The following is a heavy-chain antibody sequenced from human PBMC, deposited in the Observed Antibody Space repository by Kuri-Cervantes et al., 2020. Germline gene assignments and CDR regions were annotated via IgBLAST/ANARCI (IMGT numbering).Heavy chain of an antibody. J-gene: IGHJ4*02. V-gene: IGHV3-53*05. CDR1: GFTVSSNY. D-gene: IGHD6-19*01. CDR2: IYSGGST. CDR3: AKGQWLVGFDY. Sequence: GESLKISCAASGFTVSSNYMSWVRQAPGKGLEWVSVIYSGGSTYYADSVKGRFTISRDNSKNTLYLQMNSLRAEDTAVYYCAKGQWLVGFDYWGQGTLVTVSS.